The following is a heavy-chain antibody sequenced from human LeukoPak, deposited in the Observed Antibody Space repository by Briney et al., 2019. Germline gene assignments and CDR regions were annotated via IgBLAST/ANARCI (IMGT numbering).Heavy chain of an antibody. D-gene: IGHD3-10*01. J-gene: IGHJ4*02. V-gene: IGHV3-23*01. CDR3: ASGDGSGSYYSPNY. CDR1: GFTFSSYG. Sequence: GGSLRLSCAASGFTFSSYGMSWVRQAPGKGLEWVSAISGSGGSTYYADSVKGRFTISRDNAKNSLYLQMNSLRAEDTAVYYCASGDGSGSYYSPNYWGQGTLVTVSS. CDR2: ISGSGGST.